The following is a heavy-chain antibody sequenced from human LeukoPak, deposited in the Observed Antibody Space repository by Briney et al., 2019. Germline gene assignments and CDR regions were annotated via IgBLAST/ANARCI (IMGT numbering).Heavy chain of an antibody. CDR2: IIPIFGTA. CDR3: AGFGEFFNNYYYYGMDV. CDR1: GGTFSSYA. D-gene: IGHD3-10*01. Sequence: SVKVSCKASGGTFSSYAISWVRQAPGQGLEWMGGIIPIFGTANYAQKFQGRVTITADESTSTAYMELSSLRSEDAVVYYCAGFGEFFNNYYYYGMDVWGQGTTVTVSS. V-gene: IGHV1-69*01. J-gene: IGHJ6*02.